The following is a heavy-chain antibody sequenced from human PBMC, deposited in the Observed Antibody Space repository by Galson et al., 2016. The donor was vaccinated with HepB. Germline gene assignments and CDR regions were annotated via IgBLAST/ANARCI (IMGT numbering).Heavy chain of an antibody. J-gene: IGHJ4*02. CDR3: AKDQDGDTPMVSDS. CDR1: GFTFSSYA. D-gene: IGHD5-18*01. CDR2: ISASGAGT. V-gene: IGHV3-23*01. Sequence: SLRLSCAASGFTFSSYAMNWVRQAPGKGLEWVSGISASGAGTYYAESVKGRFTISRDNPKNTLFLEMNSLRVEDMAVYYCAKDQDGDTPMVSDSWGQGTLVIVSS.